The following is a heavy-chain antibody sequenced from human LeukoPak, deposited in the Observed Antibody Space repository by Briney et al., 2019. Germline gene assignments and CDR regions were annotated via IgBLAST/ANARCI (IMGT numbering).Heavy chain of an antibody. CDR2: NTGNT. CDR3: TKSDGSGLIRI. J-gene: IGHJ3*02. V-gene: IGHV4-38-2*02. CDR1: GDSITGYY. Sequence: PSETLSLTCTVSGDSITGYYWGWIRQPPGKGLEWIGNNTGNTYYNPSLKSRVTISLNTSKNQFSLKVNSMTAADTAVYYCTKSDGSGLIRIWGQGTMVTVSS. D-gene: IGHD3-22*01.